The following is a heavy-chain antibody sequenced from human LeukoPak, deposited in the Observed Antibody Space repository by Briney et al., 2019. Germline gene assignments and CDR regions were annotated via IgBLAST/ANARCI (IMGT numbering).Heavy chain of an antibody. V-gene: IGHV3-9*01. J-gene: IGHJ4*02. CDR3: AKGSYGSGSYVDY. Sequence: GGSLRLSCAASGFTFDDYAMHWVRQAPGKGLEWVSGISWNSGYIGYEDSVKGRFTIHGDNAKNSLYLQMNSLRAEDTALYYCAKGSYGSGSYVDYWGQGTLITVSS. CDR1: GFTFDDYA. CDR2: ISWNSGYI. D-gene: IGHD3-10*01.